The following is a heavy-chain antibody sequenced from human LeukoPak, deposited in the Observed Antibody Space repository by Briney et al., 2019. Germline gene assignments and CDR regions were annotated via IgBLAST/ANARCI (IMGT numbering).Heavy chain of an antibody. CDR1: GGSFSGYY. J-gene: IGHJ3*02. V-gene: IGHV4-34*01. Sequence: PSETLSLTCAVYGGSFSGYYWSWIRQPPGKGLEWIGEINHSGSTNYNPSLKSRVTISVDTSENQFSLKLSSVTAADTAVYYCARDVPSDAFDIWGQGTMVTVSS. CDR2: INHSGST. CDR3: ARDVPSDAFDI.